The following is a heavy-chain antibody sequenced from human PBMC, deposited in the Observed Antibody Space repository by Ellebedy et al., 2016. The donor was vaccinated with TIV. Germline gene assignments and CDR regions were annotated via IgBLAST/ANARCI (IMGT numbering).Heavy chain of an antibody. CDR2: HYYSGTT. Sequence: SETLSLTCSVSGDSISSGGYYWGWIRQPPGTGLEWIGHHYYSGTTYYNPSLKSRSDISVDTSKNQFSLKMTSVTAADTAMYDCARDFHDYGIDPFDVWGQGTMVTVSS. D-gene: IGHD4-17*01. CDR3: ARDFHDYGIDPFDV. V-gene: IGHV4-31*03. J-gene: IGHJ3*01. CDR1: GDSISSGGYY.